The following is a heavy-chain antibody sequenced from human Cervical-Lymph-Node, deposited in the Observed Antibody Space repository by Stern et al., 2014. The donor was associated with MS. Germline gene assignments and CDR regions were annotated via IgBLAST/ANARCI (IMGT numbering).Heavy chain of an antibody. CDR1: GGSISSSGYY. Sequence: VQLVESGPGLVKPSQTLSLTCTVSGGSISSSGYYWSWIRQPADKGLEWIGRIHASGSTYYNPSLQRRVTISMDKAKNQFSLKLTSVTAADTAVYYCATTRWDLFTWNWFDPWGQGTLVTVSS. V-gene: IGHV4-61*02. CDR3: ATTRWDLFTWNWFDP. CDR2: IHASGST. D-gene: IGHD1-26*01. J-gene: IGHJ5*02.